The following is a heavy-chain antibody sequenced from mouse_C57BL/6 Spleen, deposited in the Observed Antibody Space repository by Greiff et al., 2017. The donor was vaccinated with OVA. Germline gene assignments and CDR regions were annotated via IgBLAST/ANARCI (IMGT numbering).Heavy chain of an antibody. CDR1: GYAFSSSW. V-gene: IGHV1-82*01. J-gene: IGHJ2*01. CDR2: IYPGDGDT. Sequence: VKLLESGPELVKPGASVKISCKASGYAFSSSWMNWVKQRPGKGLAWIGRIYPGDGDTNYTGKFKGKATLTADKSSSTAYMQLSSLTSEDSAVYFGARSAIITTVVEFDYWGQGTTLTVAA. D-gene: IGHD1-1*01. CDR3: ARSAIITTVVEFDY.